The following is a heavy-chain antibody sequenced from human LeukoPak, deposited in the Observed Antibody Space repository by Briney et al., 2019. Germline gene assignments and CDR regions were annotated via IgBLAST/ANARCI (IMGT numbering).Heavy chain of an antibody. J-gene: IGHJ5*02. V-gene: IGHV4-34*01. Sequence: MTSETLSLTCAVYGGALNGYYWSWIRQPPGKGLEWIGEINHSGSTNYSPSLKSRVTISEDTSKNQFSLKLSSLTAADTAVYYCARLEGVPAPSANWFDPWGQGTLVTVSS. D-gene: IGHD2-2*01. CDR2: INHSGST. CDR1: GGALNGYY. CDR3: ARLEGVPAPSANWFDP.